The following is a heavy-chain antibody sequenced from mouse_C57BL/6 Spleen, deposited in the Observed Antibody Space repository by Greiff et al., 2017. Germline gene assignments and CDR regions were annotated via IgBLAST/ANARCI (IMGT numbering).Heavy chain of an antibody. CDR1: GYTFTSYW. J-gene: IGHJ1*03. CDR3: ARAPHYYGSLYWYFDV. Sequence: QVQLQQPGAELVKPGASVKLSCKASGYTFTSYWMHWVKQRPGRGLEWIGRIDPNSGGTKYNEKFKSKATLTVDKPSSTAYMQLRSLTSEYSAFYYCARAPHYYGSLYWYFDVWGTGTTVTVSS. CDR2: IDPNSGGT. D-gene: IGHD1-1*01. V-gene: IGHV1-72*01.